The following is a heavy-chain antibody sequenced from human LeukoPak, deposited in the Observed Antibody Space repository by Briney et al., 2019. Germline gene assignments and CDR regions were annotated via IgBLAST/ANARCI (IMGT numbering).Heavy chain of an antibody. J-gene: IGHJ4*02. CDR2: TYPGNADA. CDR1: GYSLINHW. V-gene: IGHV5-51*01. Sequence: GESLKISCKASGYSLINHWIGWVRQMPGKGLDWMGTTYPGNADATYSPSFQGQVTISADKSTTTVYLQWSSLKASDTAMYYCARQGSYDNSGYSFDYWGQGTLVTVSS. D-gene: IGHD3-22*01. CDR3: ARQGSYDNSGYSFDY.